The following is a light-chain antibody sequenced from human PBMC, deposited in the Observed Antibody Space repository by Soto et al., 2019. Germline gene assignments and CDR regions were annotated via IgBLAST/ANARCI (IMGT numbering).Light chain of an antibody. Sequence: EIVLTQSPGTLSLSPGERATLSCRASQSVSSSYLAWYQQKPGQAPRLLIYGASSRATGIPVRFSGSGSGTDFTLTISRLEPEDFAVYYCQQYGSFPLTFGGGTKVEIK. J-gene: IGKJ4*01. V-gene: IGKV3-20*01. CDR3: QQYGSFPLT. CDR2: GAS. CDR1: QSVSSSY.